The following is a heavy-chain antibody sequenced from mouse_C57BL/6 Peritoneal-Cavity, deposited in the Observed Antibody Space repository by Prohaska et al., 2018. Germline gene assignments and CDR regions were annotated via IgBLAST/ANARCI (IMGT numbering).Heavy chain of an antibody. D-gene: IGHD2-5*01. CDR3: TRGSKRAMDY. V-gene: IGHV5-17*01. Sequence: EVQLVESGGGLVRPGGPLKLSCAVSGFTFSDYGMHWVRQAPERGLDWVAYISSGSGTIYYTDTVKGRFTISRDNAKNTLFLQMTSLRSEDTAMYYCTRGSKRAMDYWGQGTSVTVSS. CDR1: GFTFSDYG. J-gene: IGHJ4*01. CDR2: ISSGSGTI.